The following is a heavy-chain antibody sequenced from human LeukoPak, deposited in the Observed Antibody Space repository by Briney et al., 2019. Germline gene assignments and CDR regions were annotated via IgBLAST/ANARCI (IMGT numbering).Heavy chain of an antibody. CDR1: GFTFSTYA. Sequence: GGSLRLSCAASGFTFSTYAMRWVRQAPGKGLEWISYISSSTNTIYYADSLKGRFTISRDNAKNSLYLQMNSLRAEDTAVYYCARERYGDYVSDYWGQGTLVTVSS. CDR2: ISSSTNTI. D-gene: IGHD4-17*01. J-gene: IGHJ4*02. V-gene: IGHV3-48*01. CDR3: ARERYGDYVSDY.